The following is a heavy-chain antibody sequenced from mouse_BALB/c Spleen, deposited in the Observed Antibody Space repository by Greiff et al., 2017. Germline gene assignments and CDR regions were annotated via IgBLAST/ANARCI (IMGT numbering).Heavy chain of an antibody. Sequence: QVQLQQSGPQLVRPGASVKISCKASGYSFTSYWMHWVKQRPGQGLEWIGMIDPSDSETRLNQKFKDKATLTVDKSSSTAYMQLSSPTAEDSAVYYCARWMITEVGYWGQGTTLTVSS. CDR3: ARWMITEVGY. V-gene: IGHV1S126*01. D-gene: IGHD2-4*01. CDR1: GYSFTSYW. J-gene: IGHJ2*01. CDR2: IDPSDSET.